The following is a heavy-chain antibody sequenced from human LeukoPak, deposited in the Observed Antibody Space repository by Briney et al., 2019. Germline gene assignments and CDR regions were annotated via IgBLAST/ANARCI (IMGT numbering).Heavy chain of an antibody. CDR3: ARESIAAAGRWAFDI. Sequence: PSETLSLTRTVSGGSISSYYWSWIRQPPGKGLEWIGYIYYSGSTNYNPSLKSRVTISVDTSKNQFSLKLSSVTAADTAVYYCARESIAAAGRWAFDIWGQGTMVTVSS. V-gene: IGHV4-59*01. J-gene: IGHJ3*02. D-gene: IGHD6-13*01. CDR2: IYYSGST. CDR1: GGSISSYY.